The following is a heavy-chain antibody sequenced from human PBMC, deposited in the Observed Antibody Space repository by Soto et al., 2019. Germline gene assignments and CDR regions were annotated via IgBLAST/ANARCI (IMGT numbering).Heavy chain of an antibody. CDR3: ARGEYSGYDYRTCYLDY. J-gene: IGHJ4*02. CDR1: GFTVSSNY. CDR2: IYSGGST. D-gene: IGHD5-12*01. V-gene: IGHV3-53*04. Sequence: EVQLVESGGGLVQPGGSLRLSCAASGFTVSSNYMSWVRQAPGKGLEWVSVIYSGGSTYYADSVKGRFTISRHNSKNTLYLQMNSLRAEDTAVYYCARGEYSGYDYRTCYLDYWGQGTLVTVSS.